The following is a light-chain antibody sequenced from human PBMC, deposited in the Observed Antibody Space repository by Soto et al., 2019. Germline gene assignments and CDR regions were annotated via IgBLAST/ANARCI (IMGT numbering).Light chain of an antibody. CDR2: DAS. CDR1: QSISSW. V-gene: IGKV1-5*01. Sequence: DVQMTQSTSTLSASVGERVMITCRASQSISSWLAWYRQKPGKAPKLLIYDASSLESGVPSRFSGSGSGTEFTLTISSLQPDDFATYYCQHYDSYPWTFGQRTKVDI. J-gene: IGKJ1*01. CDR3: QHYDSYPWT.